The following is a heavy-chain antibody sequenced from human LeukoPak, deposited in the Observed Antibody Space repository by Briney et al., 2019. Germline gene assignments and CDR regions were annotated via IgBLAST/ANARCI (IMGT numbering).Heavy chain of an antibody. CDR2: IYHSGST. CDR1: GYSISSGYY. V-gene: IGHV4-38-2*01. CDR3: AGDSSGYYYFDY. J-gene: IGHJ4*02. Sequence: PPETLSLTCAVSGYSISSGYYWGWIRQPPGKGLEWIGSIYHSGSTYYNPSLKSRVTISLDTSKNQFSLKLSSVTAADTAVYYCAGDSSGYYYFDYWGQGTLVTVSS. D-gene: IGHD3-22*01.